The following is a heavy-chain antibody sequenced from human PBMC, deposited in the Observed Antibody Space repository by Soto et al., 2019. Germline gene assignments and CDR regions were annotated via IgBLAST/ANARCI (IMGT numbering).Heavy chain of an antibody. CDR3: ATQEVGGSYVYTFDP. D-gene: IGHD1-26*01. J-gene: IGHJ5*02. Sequence: ETLSLTCTVSGGSISSYYWGWIRQPPGKGLEWIGSIYYSGSTYYNPSLKSRVTISVDTSKNQFSLKLSSVTAADTAVYYCATQEVGGSYVYTFDPWGQGTLVTVSS. CDR1: GGSISSYY. V-gene: IGHV4-59*05. CDR2: IYYSGST.